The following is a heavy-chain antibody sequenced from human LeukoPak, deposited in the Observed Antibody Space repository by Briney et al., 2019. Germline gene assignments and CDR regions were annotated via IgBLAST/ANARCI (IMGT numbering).Heavy chain of an antibody. CDR3: TSRIVVVPAATDY. Sequence: GESLKLSFAASGFTFSGSAMHWVRQASGKGLEWVGRIRSKANSYATAYAASVEGRFTISRDDSKNTAYLQMNSLKTEDTAVYYCTSRIVVVPAATDYWGQGTLVTVSS. J-gene: IGHJ4*02. CDR2: IRSKANSYAT. CDR1: GFTFSGSA. D-gene: IGHD2-2*01. V-gene: IGHV3-73*01.